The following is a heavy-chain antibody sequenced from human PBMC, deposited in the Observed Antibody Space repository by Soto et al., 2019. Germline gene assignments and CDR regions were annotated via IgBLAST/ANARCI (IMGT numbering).Heavy chain of an antibody. CDR3: AKGSGSYLDWFDS. D-gene: IGHD1-26*01. Sequence: GGSLRLSCAASGFTFSSYAMSWVRQAPGKGLEWVSAISGSGGSTYYEDSVKGRFTISRDNSKNTLYLQMNSLRADDTAVYYCAKGSGSYLDWFDSWGQGTLVTVSS. CDR1: GFTFSSYA. CDR2: ISGSGGST. V-gene: IGHV3-23*01. J-gene: IGHJ5*01.